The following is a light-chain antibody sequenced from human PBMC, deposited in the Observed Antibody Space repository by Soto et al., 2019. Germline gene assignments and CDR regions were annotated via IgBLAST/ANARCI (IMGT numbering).Light chain of an antibody. Sequence: DIQMTQSPSALSASVGDIVTITCLASQSISSWLAWYQQKPGKAPKFLIYDASRLASGVPSRFSGSGSGTEFTLTISSLQPDDFATYYCQQYNSYPWTFGQGTKVDIK. V-gene: IGKV1-5*01. CDR2: DAS. J-gene: IGKJ1*01. CDR1: QSISSW. CDR3: QQYNSYPWT.